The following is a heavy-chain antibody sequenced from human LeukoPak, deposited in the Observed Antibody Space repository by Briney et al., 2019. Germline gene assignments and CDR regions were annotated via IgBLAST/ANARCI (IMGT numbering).Heavy chain of an antibody. CDR3: AKSGRTGITAAVLDY. D-gene: IGHD6-13*01. Sequence: GSLRLSCAASGFTFSSYAMNWVRQAPGKGLEWVSAISGSDGSTYYTDSVKGGFTISRDNSKNTLYLQMSSQRAEDTAVYYCAKSGRTGITAAVLDYWGQGTLVTVSS. V-gene: IGHV3-23*01. CDR1: GFTFSSYA. CDR2: ISGSDGST. J-gene: IGHJ4*02.